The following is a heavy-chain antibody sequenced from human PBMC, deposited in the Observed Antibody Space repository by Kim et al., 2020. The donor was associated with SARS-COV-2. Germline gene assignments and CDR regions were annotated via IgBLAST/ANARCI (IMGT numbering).Heavy chain of an antibody. J-gene: IGHJ6*02. V-gene: IGHV4-34*01. CDR3: ARGRAGVVPAPVLGVGPWFDCYAVDV. Sequence: SETLSLTCAVYGGSFSDYTWSWIRQPPGKGLEWIGEINHSGVTNLSPSLKSRITISVDTSKSQFSLRLKSMTATDTAIYYCARGRAGVVPAPVLGVGPWFDCYAVDVWGRGTPVAVSS. D-gene: IGHD2-8*02. CDR2: INHSGVT. CDR1: GGSFSDYT.